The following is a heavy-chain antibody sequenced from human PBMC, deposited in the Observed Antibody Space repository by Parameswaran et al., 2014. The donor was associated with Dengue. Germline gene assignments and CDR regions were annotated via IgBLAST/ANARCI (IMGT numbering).Heavy chain of an antibody. CDR3: AIIGRGDYGSGSWHFDY. Sequence: WIRQPPGKGLEWIGYIYYSGSTNYNPSLKSRVTISVDTSKNQFSLKLSSVTAADTAVYYCAIIGRGDYGSGSWHFDYWGQGTLVTVSS. V-gene: IGHV4-59*01. CDR2: IYYSGST. D-gene: IGHD3-10*01. J-gene: IGHJ4*02.